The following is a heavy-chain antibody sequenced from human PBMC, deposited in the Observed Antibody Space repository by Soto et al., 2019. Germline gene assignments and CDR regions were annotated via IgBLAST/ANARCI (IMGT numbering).Heavy chain of an antibody. J-gene: IGHJ6*02. V-gene: IGHV3-21*01. CDR3: SGCSGGACHQNYGMDV. Sequence: EVHLVESGGGLVKPGGSLRLSCAVSGFTFSSCTMNWVRQAPGKGLEWVSSISPSTSHIYYADSVKGRFTITRDNAKNSWFLQMNSLGAEDTAVYYCSGCSGGACHQNYGMDVWGQGTTVTVSS. CDR1: GFTFSSCT. D-gene: IGHD2-15*01. CDR2: ISPSTSHI.